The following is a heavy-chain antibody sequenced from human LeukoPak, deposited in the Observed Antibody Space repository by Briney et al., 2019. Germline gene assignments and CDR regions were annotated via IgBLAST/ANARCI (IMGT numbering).Heavy chain of an antibody. V-gene: IGHV3-15*01. CDR1: GFTFSNAW. D-gene: IGHD2-15*01. CDR3: SSSAAVTLLFY. Sequence: GGSLRLSCAASGFTFSNAWMSWVRQAPGKGLEWVCRIQSKADGGTTDYAAPVKGRFTISRDDSKSTLYLQLNSLKTEDTAVYYCSSSAAVTLLFYWGRGTLVTVSS. J-gene: IGHJ4*02. CDR2: IQSKADGGTT.